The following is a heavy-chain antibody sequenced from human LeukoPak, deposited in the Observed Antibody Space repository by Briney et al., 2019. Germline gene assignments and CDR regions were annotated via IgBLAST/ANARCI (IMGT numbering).Heavy chain of an antibody. CDR1: GFTFGSYW. Sequence: GGSLRLSCAASGFTFGSYWMSWVRQAPGKGLEWVANIKQDGSEKYYVDSVKGRFTISRDNAKNSLYLQMNSLRAEDTAVYYRARSPTYGLVAYYYYYYGMDVWGQGTTVTVSS. J-gene: IGHJ6*02. CDR2: IKQDGSEK. CDR3: ARSPTYGLVAYYYYYYGMDV. V-gene: IGHV3-7*01. D-gene: IGHD3-10*01.